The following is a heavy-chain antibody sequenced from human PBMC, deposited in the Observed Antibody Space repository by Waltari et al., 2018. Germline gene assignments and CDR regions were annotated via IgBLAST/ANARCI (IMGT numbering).Heavy chain of an antibody. D-gene: IGHD3-22*01. CDR2: IYPGDSDT. J-gene: IGHJ4*02. V-gene: IGHV5-51*01. Sequence: EVQLVQSGAEVKKPGESLKISCKGSGYSFPSYWIGWVRQMPGKGLEWMGIIYPGDSDTRYSPSFQGQVTISADKSISTAYLQWSSLKASDTAMYYCAGTYYYDSSGYYWGYWGQGTLVTVYS. CDR1: GYSFPSYW. CDR3: AGTYYYDSSGYYWGY.